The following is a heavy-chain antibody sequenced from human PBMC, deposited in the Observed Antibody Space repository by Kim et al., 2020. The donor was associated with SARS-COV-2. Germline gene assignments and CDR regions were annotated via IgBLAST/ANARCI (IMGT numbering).Heavy chain of an antibody. J-gene: IGHJ6*02. Sequence: GGSLRLSCAASGFTFSSYAMSWVRQAPGKGLEWVSAISGSGGSTYYADSVKGRFTISRDNSKNTLYLQMNSLRAEDTAVYYCAKDYSNERGGQDTSYYYGMDVWGQGTTVTVSS. V-gene: IGHV3-23*01. D-gene: IGHD4-4*01. CDR3: AKDYSNERGGQDTSYYYGMDV. CDR1: GFTFSSYA. CDR2: ISGSGGST.